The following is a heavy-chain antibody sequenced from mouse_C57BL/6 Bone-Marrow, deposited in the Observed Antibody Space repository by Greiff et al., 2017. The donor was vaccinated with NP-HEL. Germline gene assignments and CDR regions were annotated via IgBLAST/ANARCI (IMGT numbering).Heavy chain of an antibody. J-gene: IGHJ1*03. CDR1: GFTFSDYY. D-gene: IGHD4-1*01. V-gene: IGHV5-16*01. CDR2: INYDGSST. CDR3: ARELTGDWYFDV. Sequence: EVNVVESEGGLVQPGSSMKLSCTASGFTFSDYYVAWVRQVPEKGLEWVANINYDGSSTYYLDSLKSRFIISRDNAKNILYLQMSSLKSEDTATYYCARELTGDWYFDVWGTGTTVTVSS.